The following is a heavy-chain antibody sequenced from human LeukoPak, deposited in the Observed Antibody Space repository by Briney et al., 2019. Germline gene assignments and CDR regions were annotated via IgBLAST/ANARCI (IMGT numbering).Heavy chain of an antibody. CDR1: GGSISSSSYY. D-gene: IGHD5-12*01. CDR3: ASGDIVATSPFDY. Sequence: SETLSLTCTVSGGSISSSSYYWGWIRQPPGKGLEWIGSIYYGGSTYYNPSLKSRVTISVDTSKNQFSLKLSSVTAADTAVYYCASGDIVATSPFDYWGQGTLVTVSS. CDR2: IYYGGST. V-gene: IGHV4-39*01. J-gene: IGHJ4*02.